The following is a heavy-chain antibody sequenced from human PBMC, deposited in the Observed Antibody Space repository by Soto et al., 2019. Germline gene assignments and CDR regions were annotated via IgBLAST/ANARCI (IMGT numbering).Heavy chain of an antibody. CDR3: ASSLLTPFDY. CDR1: GFTFSNYW. J-gene: IGHJ4*02. D-gene: IGHD7-27*01. V-gene: IGHV3-74*01. CDR2: INSDGSSA. Sequence: PGGSLRLSCAASGFTFSNYWMHWVRQAPGKGLVWVSRINSDGSSATYADSVKGRFTISRDNAKNTLYLQMNSLRAEDTAVYYCASSLLTPFDYWGQGTLVTVSS.